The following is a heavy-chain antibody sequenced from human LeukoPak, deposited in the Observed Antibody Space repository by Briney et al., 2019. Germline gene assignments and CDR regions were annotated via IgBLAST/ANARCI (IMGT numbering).Heavy chain of an antibody. CDR2: IYHSGST. CDR3: ARHRRQQLVRGYFDY. D-gene: IGHD6-13*01. J-gene: IGHJ4*02. Sequence: SETLSLTCAVSGGSISSSNWWSWVRQPPGKGLEWIGEIYHSGSTNYNPSLKSRVTISVDTSKNQFSLKLSSVTAADTAVYYCARHRRQQLVRGYFDYWGQGTLVTVSS. CDR1: GGSISSSNW. V-gene: IGHV4-4*02.